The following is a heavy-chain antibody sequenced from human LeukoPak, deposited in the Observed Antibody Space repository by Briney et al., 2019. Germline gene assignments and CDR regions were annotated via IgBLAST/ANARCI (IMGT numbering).Heavy chain of an antibody. CDR3: ARYSGYNSFDY. CDR1: GGTFSSYA. J-gene: IGHJ4*02. CDR2: IIPIFGIA. Sequence: SVKVSCKASGGTFSSYAISWVRQAPGQGLEWMGRIIPIFGIANYAQKFQGRVTITADKSTSTAYMELSNLRSEDTAVYYCARYSGYNSFDYWGQGTLVTVSS. D-gene: IGHD5-12*01. V-gene: IGHV1-69*04.